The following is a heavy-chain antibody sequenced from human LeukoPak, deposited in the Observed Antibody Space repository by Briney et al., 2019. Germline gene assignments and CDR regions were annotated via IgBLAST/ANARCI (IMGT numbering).Heavy chain of an antibody. J-gene: IGHJ6*02. D-gene: IGHD3-10*01. CDR3: AGWGGPTSGRGSRFYYYGMDV. CDR2: LHYSGST. Sequence: SETLSLTCTVSGASVSSDNYHWSWIRLPPGKGLEWIGHLHYSGSTSYNPSLQSRVTVLRDTFKNQFSLSLRSVTAADTAVYYCAGWGGPTSGRGSRFYYYGMDVWGRGTTVVVSS. V-gene: IGHV4-61*01. CDR1: GASVSSDNYH.